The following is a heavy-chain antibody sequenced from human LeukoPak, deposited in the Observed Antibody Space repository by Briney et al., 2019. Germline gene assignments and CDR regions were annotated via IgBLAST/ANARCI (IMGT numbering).Heavy chain of an antibody. V-gene: IGHV4-34*01. CDR3: ARLIPPSTRYYGGNRATNFDY. J-gene: IGHJ4*02. CDR2: INHSGST. D-gene: IGHD4-23*01. CDR1: GGSFSGYY. Sequence: SETLSLTCAVYGGSFSGYYWSWIRQPPGKGLEWIGEINHSGSTNYNPSLKSRVTISVDTSKNQFSLKLSSVTAADTAVYYCARLIPPSTRYYGGNRATNFDYWGQGTLVTVSS.